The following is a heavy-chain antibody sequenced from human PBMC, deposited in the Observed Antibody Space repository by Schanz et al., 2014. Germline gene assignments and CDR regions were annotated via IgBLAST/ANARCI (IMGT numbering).Heavy chain of an antibody. Sequence: HVQLVESGGGVVQPGGSLRLSCDSSGFTFNGHAMHLVRPAPGKGLEWVAVTSYDGSQKYYTDSVKGRFTVSRDNSKNTLYLQLNSLRAEDTAVYYCARDDKRYFDWLSTFDLWGQGTMVAVSS. CDR2: TSYDGSQK. V-gene: IGHV3-30*04. D-gene: IGHD3-9*01. CDR1: GFTFNGHA. J-gene: IGHJ3*01. CDR3: ARDDKRYFDWLSTFDL.